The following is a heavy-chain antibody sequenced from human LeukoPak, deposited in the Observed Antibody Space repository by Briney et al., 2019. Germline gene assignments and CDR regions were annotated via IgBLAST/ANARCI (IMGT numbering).Heavy chain of an antibody. D-gene: IGHD2-8*02. CDR2: ISWNSGSI. CDR1: GFTFSSYS. Sequence: GGSLRLSCAASGFTFSSYSMNWVRQAPGKGLEWVSGISWNSGSIGYADSVKGRFTISRDNAKNSLYLQMNSLRAEDTAIYYCATYRQVLLPFESWGQGTLVTVSS. J-gene: IGHJ4*02. CDR3: ATYRQVLLPFES. V-gene: IGHV3-9*01.